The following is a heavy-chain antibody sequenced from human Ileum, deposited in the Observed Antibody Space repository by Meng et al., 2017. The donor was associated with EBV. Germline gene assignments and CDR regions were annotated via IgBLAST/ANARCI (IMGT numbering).Heavy chain of an antibody. CDR3: AKERRGFYAEH. D-gene: IGHD1-14*01. V-gene: IGHV3-30*04. CDR1: GFTFGDYA. Sequence: QGQLVESGGGVVQPGRSLRLSCAASGFTFGDYAMHWVRQAPGKGLEWVALVSYGGSDKLYADSVKGRFTIYRDNSDNTLFLQMNSLKPEDTAVYYCAKERRGFYAEHWGQGTLVTVSS. CDR2: VSYGGSDK. J-gene: IGHJ4*02.